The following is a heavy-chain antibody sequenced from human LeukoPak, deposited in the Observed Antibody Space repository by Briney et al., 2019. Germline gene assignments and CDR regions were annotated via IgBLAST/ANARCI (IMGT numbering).Heavy chain of an antibody. V-gene: IGHV1-2*02. D-gene: IGHD4-17*01. CDR2: INPNSGGT. CDR3: ARESLSYGDYDFDY. Sequence: ASVKVSCKASGYTFTGYYMHWARQAPGQGLEWMGWINPNSGGTNYAQKFQGRVTMTRDTSISTAYMELSRLRSDDTAVYYCARESLSYGDYDFDYWGQGTLVTVSS. CDR1: GYTFTGYY. J-gene: IGHJ4*02.